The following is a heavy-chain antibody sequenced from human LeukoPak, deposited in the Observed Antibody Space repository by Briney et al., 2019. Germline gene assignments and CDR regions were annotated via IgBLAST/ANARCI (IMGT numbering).Heavy chain of an antibody. CDR3: ARGTEIAVAGTFDY. CDR2: IIPIFGTA. V-gene: IGHV1-69*05. D-gene: IGHD6-19*01. J-gene: IGHJ4*02. CDR1: GGTFNSYA. Sequence: ASVKVSCKASGGTFNSYAISWVRQAPGQGLEWMGRIIPIFGTANYAQKFQGRVTITTDESTSTAYMELSSLRSEDTAVYYCARGTEIAVAGTFDYWGQGTLVTVSS.